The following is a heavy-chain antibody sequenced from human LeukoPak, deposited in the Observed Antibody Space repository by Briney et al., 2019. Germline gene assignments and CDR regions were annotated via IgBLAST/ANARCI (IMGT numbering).Heavy chain of an antibody. CDR3: VRFGLGY. Sequence: GPLRLSCGASGLTFSSYAMSRVRQAPGTGLQWVSAISGSGGSTYYADSVKGRFTISRDNSKNTLYLQMNSLRAEDTAVYYCVRFGLGYWGQGTLVTVSS. J-gene: IGHJ4*02. D-gene: IGHD3-10*01. V-gene: IGHV3-23*01. CDR1: GLTFSSYA. CDR2: ISGSGGST.